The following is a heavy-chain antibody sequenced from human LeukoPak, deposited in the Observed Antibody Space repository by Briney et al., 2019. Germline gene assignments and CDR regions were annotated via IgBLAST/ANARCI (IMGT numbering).Heavy chain of an antibody. J-gene: IGHJ3*02. Sequence: PGRSLRLSCAASGFTFYDYAIHWVRPAPGKGLEWVSGISWIGGSIVYADSVKARFTISRDNVKNSLYLQMNSLRAEDTALYYCAKEIKHGDYEGAFDIWGKGKMVTVYS. D-gene: IGHD4-17*01. CDR2: ISWIGGSI. CDR1: GFTFYDYA. V-gene: IGHV3-9*01. CDR3: AKEIKHGDYEGAFDI.